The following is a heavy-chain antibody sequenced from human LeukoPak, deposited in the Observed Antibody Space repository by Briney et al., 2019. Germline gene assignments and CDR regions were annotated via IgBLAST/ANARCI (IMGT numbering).Heavy chain of an antibody. Sequence: PGRSLRLSCAASGFTFDDYAMHWVRHAPGKGLEWVSGISWNSGSIGYADSVKGRFTISRDNAKNSLYLQMNTLRTEDTALYYCAKGSAVAGLLIDYWGQGTLVTVSS. CDR2: ISWNSGSI. J-gene: IGHJ4*02. D-gene: IGHD6-19*01. CDR3: AKGSAVAGLLIDY. V-gene: IGHV3-9*01. CDR1: GFTFDDYA.